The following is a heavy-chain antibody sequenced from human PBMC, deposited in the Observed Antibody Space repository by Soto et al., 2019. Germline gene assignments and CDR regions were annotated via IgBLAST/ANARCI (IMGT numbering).Heavy chain of an antibody. V-gene: IGHV3-23*01. Sequence: PGGSLRLSCAASGFTFSSYAMSWVHQAPGKGLEWVSAISGSGGSTYYADSVKGRFTISRDNSKNTLYLQMNSLRAEDTAVYYCAKAWFGELLSFGYWGQGTLVTVSS. CDR1: GFTFSSYA. J-gene: IGHJ4*02. CDR2: ISGSGGST. D-gene: IGHD3-10*01. CDR3: AKAWFGELLSFGY.